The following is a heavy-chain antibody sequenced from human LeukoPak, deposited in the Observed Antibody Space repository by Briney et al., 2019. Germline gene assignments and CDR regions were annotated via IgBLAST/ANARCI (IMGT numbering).Heavy chain of an antibody. J-gene: IGHJ6*03. D-gene: IGHD3-16*01. CDR1: GGSFSGYY. CDR3: ARRPFFGYYYYYYMDV. Sequence: PSETLSLTCAVYGGSFSGYYWSWIRQPPGKGLEWIGEINHSGSTNYNPSLKSRVTISVDTSKNQFSLKLSSVTAADTAVYYCARRPFFGYYYYYYMDVWGKGTTVTVSS. V-gene: IGHV4-34*01. CDR2: INHSGST.